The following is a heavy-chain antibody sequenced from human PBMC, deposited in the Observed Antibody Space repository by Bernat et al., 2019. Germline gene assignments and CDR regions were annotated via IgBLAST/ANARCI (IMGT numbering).Heavy chain of an antibody. CDR2: ISSSGSTI. J-gene: IGHJ6*03. D-gene: IGHD3-10*01. CDR3: ARRTVQGVIKYDHYYYMDV. V-gene: IGHV3-48*03. CDR1: GFTFSSYE. Sequence: EVQLVESGGGLVQPGGSLRLSCAASGFTFSSYEMNWVRQAPGKGLEWVSYISSSGSTIYYADSVKGRFTISRDNAKNTLYLQMNSLRAEDTAVYYCARRTVQGVIKYDHYYYMDVWGKGTTVTVSS.